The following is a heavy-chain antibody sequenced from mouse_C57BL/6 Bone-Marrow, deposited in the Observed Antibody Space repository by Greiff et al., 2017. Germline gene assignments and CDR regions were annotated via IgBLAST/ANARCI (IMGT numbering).Heavy chain of an antibody. Sequence: EVPLQQSGGGLVKPGGSLKLSCAASGFTFSSYAMSWVRQTPEKRLEWVATISDGGSYTYYPDNVKGRFTISRDNAKNNLYLQMSHLKSEDTAMYYCALSYLHYWGQGTSVTVSS. CDR3: ALSYLHY. D-gene: IGHD5-5*01. V-gene: IGHV5-4*01. CDR1: GFTFSSYA. J-gene: IGHJ4*01. CDR2: ISDGGSYT.